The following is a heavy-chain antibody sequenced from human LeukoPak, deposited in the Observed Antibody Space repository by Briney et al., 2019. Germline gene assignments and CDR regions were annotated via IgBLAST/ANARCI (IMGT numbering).Heavy chain of an antibody. Sequence: VASVKVSCKASGYTFTSYGISWVRQAPGQGLEWMGWISAYNGNTNYAQKLQGRVTMTTDTSTSTAYMELRSLRSDDTAVYYCARDRTPSAPNWFDPWGQGTLVTVSS. J-gene: IGHJ5*02. CDR3: ARDRTPSAPNWFDP. V-gene: IGHV1-18*01. CDR2: ISAYNGNT. CDR1: GYTFTSYG.